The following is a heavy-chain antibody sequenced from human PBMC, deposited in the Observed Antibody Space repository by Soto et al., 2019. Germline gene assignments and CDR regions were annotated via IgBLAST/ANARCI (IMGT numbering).Heavy chain of an antibody. J-gene: IGHJ2*01. V-gene: IGHV4-30-2*01. Sequence: QLQLQESGSGLVKPSQTLSLTCAVSGGSISSGGYSWSWFRQPPGKGLEWIGYIYHSGSTYYNPSCKSRVTLSGDRSKNQFSLKLSSVTAADTAVYYCARARGYCSGGSCVDWYFDLWGRGTLVTVSS. CDR2: IYHSGST. D-gene: IGHD2-15*01. CDR3: ARARGYCSGGSCVDWYFDL. CDR1: GGSISSGGYS.